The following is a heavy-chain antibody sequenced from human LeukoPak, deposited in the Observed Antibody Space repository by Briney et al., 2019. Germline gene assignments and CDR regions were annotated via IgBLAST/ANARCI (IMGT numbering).Heavy chain of an antibody. CDR3: ARDGRGARYSYGYDY. D-gene: IGHD5-18*01. J-gene: IGHJ4*02. V-gene: IGHV3-11*05. CDR2: ISSSSSYT. Sequence: GGSLRVSCAASGFTFSDYYMSWIRQAPGKGLEWVSYISSSSSYTNYADSVKGRFTISRDNAKNSLYLQMNSLRAEDTAVYYCARDGRGARYSYGYDYWGQGTLVTVSS. CDR1: GFTFSDYY.